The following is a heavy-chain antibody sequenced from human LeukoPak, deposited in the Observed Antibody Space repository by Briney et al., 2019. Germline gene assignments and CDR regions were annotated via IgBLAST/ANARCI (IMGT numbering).Heavy chain of an antibody. V-gene: IGHV4-34*01. CDR1: GFTFSIYS. CDR2: INHSGST. Sequence: GSLRLSCAASGFTFSIYSMNWVRQPPGKGLEWIGEINHSGSTNYNPSLKSRVTISVDTSKNQFSLKLSSVTAADTAVYYCARGPRELRHWGQGTLVTVSS. J-gene: IGHJ4*02. D-gene: IGHD1-26*01. CDR3: ARGPRELRH.